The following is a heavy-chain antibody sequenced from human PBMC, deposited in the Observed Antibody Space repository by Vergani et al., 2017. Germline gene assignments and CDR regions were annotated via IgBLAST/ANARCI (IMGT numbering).Heavy chain of an antibody. D-gene: IGHD1-26*01. CDR2: INPSGGST. Sequence: QVQLVQSGAEVKKPGASVKVSCKASGYTFTSYYMHWVRQAPGQGLEWMGIINPSGGSTSYAQKFQGRVTMTRDTSTSTVYMELSSLRSEDTAVYYCARWRGATIPPWAFDIWGQGTMVTVSS. J-gene: IGHJ3*02. CDR3: ARWRGATIPPWAFDI. CDR1: GYTFTSYY. V-gene: IGHV1-46*01.